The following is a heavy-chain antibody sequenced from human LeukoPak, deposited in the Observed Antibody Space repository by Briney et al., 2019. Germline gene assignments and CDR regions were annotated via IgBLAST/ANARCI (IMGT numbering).Heavy chain of an antibody. D-gene: IGHD3-9*01. Sequence: GESLKISCKGFGHSFTSYWIGWVRQMPGKGLEWMGIIYPGDSDIKYSPSFKGQVTISADRSSNTAYLQWSSLKASDTAMYYCARHSEYYDMWTGYLGYWGQGTLVTVSA. CDR1: GHSFTSYW. V-gene: IGHV5-51*01. CDR2: IYPGDSDI. J-gene: IGHJ4*02. CDR3: ARHSEYYDMWTGYLGY.